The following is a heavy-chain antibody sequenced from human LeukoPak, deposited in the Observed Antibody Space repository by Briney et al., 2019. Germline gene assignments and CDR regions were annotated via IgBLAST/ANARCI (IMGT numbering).Heavy chain of an antibody. CDR3: ARLPGIAAV. V-gene: IGHV4-59*08. CDR2: IYYSGST. J-gene: IGHJ4*02. D-gene: IGHD6-13*01. Sequence: SETLSLTCTASGGSTSRYYWSWIRQPPGERLEWLGYIYYSGSTTYNPSLKSRLTMSVDTSKNQISLKLISLTAADTAVYYCARLPGIAAVWGQGTLVTVSS. CDR1: GGSTSRYY.